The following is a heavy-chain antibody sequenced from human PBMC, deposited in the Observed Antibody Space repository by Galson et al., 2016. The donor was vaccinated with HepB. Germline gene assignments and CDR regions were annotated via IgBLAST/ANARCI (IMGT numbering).Heavy chain of an antibody. CDR2: IDDGNDDT. CDR3: ARDWAASRLLEWRNWFDP. J-gene: IGHJ5*02. CDR1: GYTFTSFV. Sequence: SVKVSCKASGYTFTSFVIHWVRQAPRQGLEWMGRIDDGNDDTEYSQKCQGRLTITRDTSASTAYMELRSLRSDDTAVYFCARDWAASRLLEWRNWFDPWGRGTLITVSS. V-gene: IGHV1-3*01. D-gene: IGHD3-3*01.